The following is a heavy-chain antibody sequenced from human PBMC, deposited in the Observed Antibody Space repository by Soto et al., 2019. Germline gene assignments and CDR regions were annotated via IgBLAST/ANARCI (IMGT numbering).Heavy chain of an antibody. D-gene: IGHD6-13*01. V-gene: IGHV4-30-2*01. Sequence: QLQLQESGSGLVKPSQTLSLTCAVSGGSISGTTYSWSWIRQPPGKGLEWIGYIYDSGNTYYTPSLKSQFSIAVDRSKNQFSLKLSSVTAADTAVYYCDRGQGAAAGHSNFDYWGQGALVTVSS. CDR3: DRGQGAAAGHSNFDY. CDR2: IYDSGNT. J-gene: IGHJ4*02. CDR1: GGSISGTTYS.